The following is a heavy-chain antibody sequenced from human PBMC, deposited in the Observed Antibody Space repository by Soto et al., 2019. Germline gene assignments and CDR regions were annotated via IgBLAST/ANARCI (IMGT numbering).Heavy chain of an antibody. D-gene: IGHD3-10*01. J-gene: IGHJ6*02. CDR3: AKGVLSFHYGLDV. CDR2: ISSTAGSTS. CDR1: GFTFNSYP. V-gene: IGHV3-23*01. Sequence: GGSLRLSCATSGFTFNSYPMTWVRQAPGKGLEWVSSISSTAGSTSSYADSVKGRFAISRDFSDNTVYLQMNNLRVDDTAVYFCAKGVLSFHYGLDVWGQGTTVTVSS.